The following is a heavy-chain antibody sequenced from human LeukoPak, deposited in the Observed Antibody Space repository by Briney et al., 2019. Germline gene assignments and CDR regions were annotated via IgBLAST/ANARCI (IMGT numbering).Heavy chain of an antibody. Sequence: PGGSLRLSCAASGFTFSSYAMSWVRRAPGKGLEWVSAISGSGGSTYYADSVKGRFTISRDNSKNTLYLQMNSLRAEDTAVYYCAKVRFPTVERDQFDYWGQGTLVTVSS. D-gene: IGHD4-23*01. V-gene: IGHV3-23*01. CDR1: GFTFSSYA. CDR3: AKVRFPTVERDQFDY. J-gene: IGHJ4*02. CDR2: ISGSGGST.